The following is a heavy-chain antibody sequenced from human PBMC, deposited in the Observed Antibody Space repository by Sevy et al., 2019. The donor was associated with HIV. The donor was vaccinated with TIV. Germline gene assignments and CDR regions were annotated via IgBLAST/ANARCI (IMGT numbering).Heavy chain of an antibody. V-gene: IGHV3-11*06. CDR1: GFTFSDYY. CDR3: AGGCSSTSCYGGPGGWFDP. Sequence: GGSLRLSCAASGFTFSDYYMSWIRQAPGKGLEWVSYISSSSSYTNYADSVKGRFTISRDNAKNSLYLQMNSLRAEDTAVYYCAGGCSSTSCYGGPGGWFDPWGQGTLVTVSS. J-gene: IGHJ5*02. D-gene: IGHD2-2*01. CDR2: ISSSSSYT.